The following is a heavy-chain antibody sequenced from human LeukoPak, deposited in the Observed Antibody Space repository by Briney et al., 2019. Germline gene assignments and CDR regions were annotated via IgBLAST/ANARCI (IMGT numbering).Heavy chain of an antibody. CDR2: IYYSGST. Sequence: SETLSLTCTVSGGSISSYYWSWIRQPPGKGLEWIGYIYYSGSTNYNPSLKSRVTISVDTSKNQFSLELSSVTAADTAVYYCARRSVGWRHDAFDIWGQGTMVTVSS. D-gene: IGHD2-15*01. CDR1: GGSISSYY. J-gene: IGHJ3*02. CDR3: ARRSVGWRHDAFDI. V-gene: IGHV4-59*01.